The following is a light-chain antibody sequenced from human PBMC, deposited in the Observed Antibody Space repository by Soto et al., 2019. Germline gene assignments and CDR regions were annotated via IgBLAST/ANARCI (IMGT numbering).Light chain of an antibody. Sequence: QSVLTQPPSVSGTPGQRVTISCTGSSSNIGGDYDVHWYQQLPGTAPKLLIYGNSTRPSGVPDRFSGSKSGTAASLTITGLQAEDEADYYCQSYDSSLRKVFGGGTKLTVL. CDR2: GNS. CDR1: SSNIGGDYD. V-gene: IGLV1-40*01. CDR3: QSYDSSLRKV. J-gene: IGLJ2*01.